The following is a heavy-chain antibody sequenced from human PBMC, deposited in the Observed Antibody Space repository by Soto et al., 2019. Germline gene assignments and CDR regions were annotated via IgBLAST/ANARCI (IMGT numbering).Heavy chain of an antibody. CDR3: AKDESGAAYI. J-gene: IGHJ3*02. Sequence: QVQLQESGPGLVEPSETLSLTCTVSGGSISSYSWNWIRQPAGKGLEWIGRVDTTGLTNYIPSLKSRINMSVDTAKNQFSLTLRVMTAADTAVYFCAKDESGAAYIWGQGTMVTVS. CDR2: VDTTGLT. V-gene: IGHV4-4*07. CDR1: GGSISSYS. D-gene: IGHD7-27*01.